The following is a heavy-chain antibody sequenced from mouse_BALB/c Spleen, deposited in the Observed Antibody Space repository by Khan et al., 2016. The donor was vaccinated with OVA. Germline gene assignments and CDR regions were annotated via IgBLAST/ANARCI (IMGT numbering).Heavy chain of an antibody. Sequence: QVQLQQSGPGLVAPSQSLSITCTVSGFSLTDYGVSWIRQPPGKGLEWLGLIWGGGTTYYNSVLNSRLSISQDNSKSQVFLKMNSLQTDDTAMYYCAKLLWSHYYALDYWGQGTSVTVSS. CDR2: IWGGGTT. V-gene: IGHV2-6-5*01. D-gene: IGHD1-1*02. J-gene: IGHJ4*01. CDR1: GFSLTDYG. CDR3: AKLLWSHYYALDY.